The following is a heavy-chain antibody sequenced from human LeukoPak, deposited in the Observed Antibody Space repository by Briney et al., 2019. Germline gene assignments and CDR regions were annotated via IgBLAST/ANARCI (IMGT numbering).Heavy chain of an antibody. V-gene: IGHV3-30*04. Sequence: GGSLRLSCAASGFTFSSYAIHWVRQAPGKGLEWVAFISYDGSNTYYADSVKGRFTISRDNSKNTLYLQMNSLKTEDTAVYYCTTDGVGVEGATYDNWGQGTLVSVSS. CDR3: TTDGVGVEGATYDN. CDR2: ISYDGSNT. D-gene: IGHD1-26*01. J-gene: IGHJ4*02. CDR1: GFTFSSYA.